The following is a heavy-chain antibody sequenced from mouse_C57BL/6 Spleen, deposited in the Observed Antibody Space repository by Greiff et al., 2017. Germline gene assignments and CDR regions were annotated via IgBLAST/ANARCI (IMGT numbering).Heavy chain of an antibody. CDR2: ISSGSSTI. CDR1: GFTFSDYG. J-gene: IGHJ4*01. V-gene: IGHV5-17*01. CDR3: ARRDGSLAMDY. D-gene: IGHD1-1*01. Sequence: DVKLVESGGGLVKPGGSLKLSCAASGFTFSDYGMHWVRQAPEKGLEWVAYISSGSSTIYYADTVKGRFTISRDNAKNTLFLQMTSLRSEDTAMYYCARRDGSLAMDYWGQGTSVTVSS.